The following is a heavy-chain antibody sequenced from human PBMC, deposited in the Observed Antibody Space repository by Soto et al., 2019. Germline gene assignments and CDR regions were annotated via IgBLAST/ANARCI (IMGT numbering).Heavy chain of an antibody. CDR2: ISSSSSYT. D-gene: IGHD6-19*01. J-gene: IGHJ3*02. Sequence: PGGSLRLSCAASGFTFSDYYMSWIRQAPGKGLEWVSYISSSSSYTNYADSVKGRFIISRDNAKNSLYLQMNSLRAEDTAVYYCARRDSSGTYDAFGIWGQGTMVTVSS. CDR3: ARRDSSGTYDAFGI. CDR1: GFTFSDYY. V-gene: IGHV3-11*06.